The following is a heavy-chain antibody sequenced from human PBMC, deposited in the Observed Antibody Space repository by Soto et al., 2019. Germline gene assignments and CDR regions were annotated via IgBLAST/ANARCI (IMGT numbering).Heavy chain of an antibody. V-gene: IGHV5-51*01. D-gene: IGHD3-22*01. CDR3: ARRAYYDSSGYYSGDAFDI. Sequence: GESLKISCKGSGYSFTNYWIGWVRQMPGKGLEWMGIIYPGDSDTRYSPSFQGQVTISADKSISTAYLQWSSLKASDTAMYYCARRAYYDSSGYYSGDAFDIWGQGTMVTVSS. J-gene: IGHJ3*02. CDR1: GYSFTNYW. CDR2: IYPGDSDT.